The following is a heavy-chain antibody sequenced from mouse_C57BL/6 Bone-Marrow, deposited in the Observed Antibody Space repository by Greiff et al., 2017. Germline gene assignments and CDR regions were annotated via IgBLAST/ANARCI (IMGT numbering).Heavy chain of an antibody. CDR2: ISSGSSTI. D-gene: IGHD1-1*01. CDR3: ARPIYYYGSSPFDY. V-gene: IGHV5-17*01. J-gene: IGHJ2*01. CDR1: GFTFSDYG. Sequence: EVKLVESGGSLVKPGGSLKLSCAASGFTFSDYGMHWVRQAPEKGLEWVAYISSGSSTIYYADTVKGRFTISRDNAKNTLFLQMTSLRSEDTAMYYCARPIYYYGSSPFDYWGQGTTLTVSS.